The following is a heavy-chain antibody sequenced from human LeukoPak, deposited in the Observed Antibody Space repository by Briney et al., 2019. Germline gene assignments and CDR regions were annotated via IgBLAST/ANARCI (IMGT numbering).Heavy chain of an antibody. Sequence: AETLSLTCTVSGYSITSYYWSWIRQPPGKGLEWIGHIYGSGSTNYNPSLKSRVTLSVDTSKNQFSLKLSSVTAADTAVYYCAREGTSGTHLNWFDPWGQGTLVTVSS. CDR2: IYGSGST. J-gene: IGHJ5*02. CDR3: AREGTSGTHLNWFDP. V-gene: IGHV4-59*01. D-gene: IGHD1-1*01. CDR1: GYSITSYY.